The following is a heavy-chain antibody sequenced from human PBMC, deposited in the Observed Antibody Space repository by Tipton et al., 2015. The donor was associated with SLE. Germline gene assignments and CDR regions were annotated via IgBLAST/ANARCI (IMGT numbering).Heavy chain of an antibody. Sequence: LRLSCAVYGGSFSGYYWSWIRQPPGKGLEWIGEINHSGSTNYNPSLKSRVTISVDTSKNQFSLKLSSVTAADTAVYYCARGGYSYGPRGPFDIWGQGTMVTVSS. D-gene: IGHD5-18*01. CDR1: GGSFSGYY. CDR2: INHSGST. V-gene: IGHV4-34*01. CDR3: ARGGYSYGPRGPFDI. J-gene: IGHJ3*02.